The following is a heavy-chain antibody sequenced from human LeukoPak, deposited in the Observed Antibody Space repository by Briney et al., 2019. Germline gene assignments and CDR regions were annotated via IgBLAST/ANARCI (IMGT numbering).Heavy chain of an antibody. D-gene: IGHD3-9*01. CDR1: GDSVSSNSAA. J-gene: IGHJ6*02. CDR2: TYYRSKWYN. V-gene: IGHV6-1*01. Sequence: SQTLSLTCAISGDSVSSNSAAWNWIRQPPSRGLEWLGRTYYRSKWYNDYAVSVKSRITINPDTSKNQFSLQLNSVTPEDTAVYYCARDHDILTGAVYYYYYGMDVWGQGTTVTVSS. CDR3: ARDHDILTGAVYYYYYGMDV.